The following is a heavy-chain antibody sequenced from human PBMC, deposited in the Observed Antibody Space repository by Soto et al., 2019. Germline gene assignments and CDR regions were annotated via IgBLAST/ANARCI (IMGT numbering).Heavy chain of an antibody. V-gene: IGHV3-15*01. CDR3: TTGRYTFGLDS. D-gene: IGHD5-18*01. J-gene: IGHJ4*02. CDR1: GFTLTNAW. CDR2: IKSLTDGGTP. Sequence: GGSLRLSCAASGFTLTNAWLSWARQAPGKGLEWVGRIKSLTDGGTPTYAAPVKGRFTISRDDSKDTVYLQMNSLKTEDTAVYYCTTGRYTFGLDSWGQGTLVTVSS.